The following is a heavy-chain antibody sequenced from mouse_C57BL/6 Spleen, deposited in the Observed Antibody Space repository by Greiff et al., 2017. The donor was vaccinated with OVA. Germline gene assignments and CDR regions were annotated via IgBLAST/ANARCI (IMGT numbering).Heavy chain of an antibody. CDR2: IYPSDSAT. CDR1: GYTFTSYW. Sequence: QVQLQQPGAELVRPGSSVKLSCKASGYTFTSYWMAWVKQRPGQGLEWIGNIYPSDSATHYNQKLKDKATLTVDKSSGTAYMQLSSLTSEVSAVDYCARGGNYEAWFAYWGQGTLVTVSA. D-gene: IGHD2-1*01. J-gene: IGHJ3*01. CDR3: ARGGNYEAWFAY. V-gene: IGHV1-61*01.